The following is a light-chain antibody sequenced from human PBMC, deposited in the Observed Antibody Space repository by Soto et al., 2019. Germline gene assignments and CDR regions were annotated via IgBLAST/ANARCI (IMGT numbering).Light chain of an antibody. CDR1: QSISSW. V-gene: IGKV1-5*03. CDR3: QQYSSLYT. J-gene: IGKJ2*01. Sequence: DIQMTQSPSTLSASVGDRVTITCRASQSISSWLAWYQQKPGKAPKLLIYKASSLESGVPSRFSGSGSGTEFTLTISRLQPDDSATYYCQQYSSLYTFGQGTKLEIK. CDR2: KAS.